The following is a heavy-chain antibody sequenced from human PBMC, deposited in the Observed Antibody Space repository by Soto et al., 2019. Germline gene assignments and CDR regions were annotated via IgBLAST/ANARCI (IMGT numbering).Heavy chain of an antibody. D-gene: IGHD7-27*01. Sequence: SETLSLTCTVSGGSISSYYWSWIRQPPGKGLEWIGYIYYSGSTNYNPSLKSRVTISVDTSKNQFSLKLSSVTAADTAVYYCARDGDALAPNNWFDPWGQGTLVTVSS. CDR1: GGSISSYY. V-gene: IGHV4-59*01. CDR3: ARDGDALAPNNWFDP. J-gene: IGHJ5*02. CDR2: IYYSGST.